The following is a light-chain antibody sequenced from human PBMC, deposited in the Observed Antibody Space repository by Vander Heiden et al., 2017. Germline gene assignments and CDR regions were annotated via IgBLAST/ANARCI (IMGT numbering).Light chain of an antibody. CDR3: ASWDDSLNGVV. CDR2: FDD. J-gene: IGLJ2*01. Sequence: QSVLTPPPSVSAAPGQRVTMSCSGTAPNIGDNVVNWYQQLPGKAPTLLIYFDDLLASGVSDRFSGSRSGTTASLAISGLQSEDEADYYCASWDDSLNGVVFGGGTRLTVL. V-gene: IGLV1-36*01. CDR1: APNIGDNV.